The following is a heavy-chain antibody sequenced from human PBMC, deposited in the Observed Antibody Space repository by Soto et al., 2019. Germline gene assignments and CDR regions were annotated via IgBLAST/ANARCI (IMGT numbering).Heavy chain of an antibody. V-gene: IGHV4-39*01. D-gene: IGHD3-10*01. CDR1: GGSISSSSYY. J-gene: IGHJ6*02. CDR3: ARHLHRGFYGSGSYYHYGMDV. CDR2: IYYSGST. Sequence: PSETLSLTCTVSGGSISSSSYYWGWIRQPPGKGLEWIGSIYYSGSTYYNPSLKSRVTISVDTSKNQFSLKLSSVTAADTAVYYCARHLHRGFYGSGSYYHYGMDVWGQGTTVTVSS.